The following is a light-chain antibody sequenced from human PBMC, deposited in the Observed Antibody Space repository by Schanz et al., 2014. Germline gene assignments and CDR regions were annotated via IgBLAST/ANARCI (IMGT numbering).Light chain of an antibody. CDR3: QQYGSSPWT. CDR1: QSVSTS. CDR2: GAS. Sequence: EIVLTQSPGTLSLSPGERATLSCRASQSVSTSLAWYQQKPGQAPRLLIYGASTRATGIPARFSGSGSGTEFTLTISRLEPEDFAVYYCQQYGSSPWTFGQGTRLE. V-gene: IGKV3-20*01. J-gene: IGKJ5*01.